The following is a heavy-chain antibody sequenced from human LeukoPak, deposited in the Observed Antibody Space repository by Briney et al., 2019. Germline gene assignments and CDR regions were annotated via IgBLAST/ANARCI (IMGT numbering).Heavy chain of an antibody. D-gene: IGHD3-22*01. CDR1: GGSISSNSYY. J-gene: IGHJ1*01. CDR2: IYYSGNT. V-gene: IGHV4-39*01. CDR3: ARQPYYYDSSGYPH. Sequence: PSETLSLTCSVSGGSISSNSYYWGWIRQPPGKGLEWIGGIYYSGNTYYNPSLKSRVTISVDTPKNQFSLKLSSVTAADTAVYYCARQPYYYDSSGYPHWGQGTLVTVSA.